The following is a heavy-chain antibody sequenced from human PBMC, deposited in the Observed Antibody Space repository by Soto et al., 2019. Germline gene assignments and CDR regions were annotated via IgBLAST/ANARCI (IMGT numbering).Heavy chain of an antibody. V-gene: IGHV4-39*01. CDR3: ARVPFLRHWYFDL. CDR1: GGSISSSSYY. CDR2: IYYSGST. D-gene: IGHD4-17*01. J-gene: IGHJ2*01. Sequence: QLQLQESGPGLVKPSETLSLTCTVSGGSISSSSYYWGWIRQPPGKGLEWIGSIYYSGSTYYNPSLKCRVTISVDTSKNQFSLKLSYVTAADTAVYYCARVPFLRHWYFDLWGRGTLVTVSS.